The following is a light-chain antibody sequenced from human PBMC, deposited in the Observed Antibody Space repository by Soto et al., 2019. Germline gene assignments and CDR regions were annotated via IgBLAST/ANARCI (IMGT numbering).Light chain of an antibody. CDR2: GAS. CDR3: QQYVYSPLYT. V-gene: IGKV3-20*01. J-gene: IGKJ3*01. Sequence: EIVLTQSPGTLSLSPGERATLSCRASKSVSSSYLAWYQQKPGQAPRLLIYGASSMATGIPDRFSGSGSGTDFTLTISRLEPEDFAVYYCQQYVYSPLYTFGTGSKVDI. CDR1: KSVSSSY.